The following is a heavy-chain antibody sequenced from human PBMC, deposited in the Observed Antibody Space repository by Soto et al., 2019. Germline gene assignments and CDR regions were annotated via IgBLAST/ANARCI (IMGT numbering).Heavy chain of an antibody. V-gene: IGHV3-72*01. CDR1: GFTFSDHY. CDR2: IRNKPNSYST. CDR3: ARVWTGPKDFDF. Sequence: EVQLVESGGGLVQPGGSLRLSCAASGFTFSDHYMDWVRQAPGRGLEWVGLIRNKPNSYSTAYAASVQGRFTISRDDSENSLYLQMNSLKTEDTAVYYCARVWTGPKDFDFWGQGTLVIVSS. D-gene: IGHD3-10*01. J-gene: IGHJ4*02.